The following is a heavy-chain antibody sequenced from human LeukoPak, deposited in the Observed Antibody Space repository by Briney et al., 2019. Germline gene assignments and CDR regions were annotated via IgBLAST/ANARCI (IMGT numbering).Heavy chain of an antibody. CDR3: ARISSSGSPFLYYFDY. Sequence: SETLSLTCGVSGGAFSAYYWNWIRQPPGKGLEWIGSIYYSGSTYYNPSLKSRVTISVDTSKNQFSLKLSSVTAADTAVYYCARISSSGSPFLYYFDYWGQGTLVTVSS. CDR2: IYYSGST. J-gene: IGHJ4*02. CDR1: GGAFSAYY. V-gene: IGHV4-39*01. D-gene: IGHD6-6*01.